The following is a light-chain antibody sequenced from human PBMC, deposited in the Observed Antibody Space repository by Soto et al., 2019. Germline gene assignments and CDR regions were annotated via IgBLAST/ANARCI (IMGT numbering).Light chain of an antibody. J-gene: IGKJ2*01. CDR2: AAS. CDR3: QQSYSTPYP. CDR1: QSISSY. V-gene: IGKV1-39*01. Sequence: DIQMTQSPSSLSASVGDRVTITCRASQSISSYLNWYQQKPGKAPKLLIYAASSLQSGVTSRFRRSGAGKDLTLTISSLQPEEFATYYCQQSYSTPYPFGQGTKLEIK.